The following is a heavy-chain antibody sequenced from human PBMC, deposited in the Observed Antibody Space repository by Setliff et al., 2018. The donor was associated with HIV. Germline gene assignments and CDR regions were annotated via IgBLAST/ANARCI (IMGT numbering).Heavy chain of an antibody. V-gene: IGHV4-34*01. J-gene: IGHJ4*02. CDR1: GGSVSAYE. D-gene: IGHD3-16*01. CDR3: VRGEYYDVSAIYHDDR. Sequence: LSLTCGVYGGSVSAYEWRWIRQPPGKGLEWIGEAIHSGITYNPSLRSRVTISLDTSKNQFSLNLTSVTAADTAVYYCVRGEYYDVSAIYHDDRWGQGTLVTSPQ. CDR2: AIHSGIT.